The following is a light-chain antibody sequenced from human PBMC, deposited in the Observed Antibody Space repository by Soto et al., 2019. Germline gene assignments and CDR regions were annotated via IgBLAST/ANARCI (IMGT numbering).Light chain of an antibody. J-gene: IGKJ1*01. CDR2: DAS. CDR1: QSISSW. CDR3: QQYNSYPRT. Sequence: DIQMTQSPSTLSASVGDRVTITCRASQSISSWLAWYQQKPGKAPKLLIYDASSLESVVPSRFSGSGSGTGFTPNSRCLKPHVFACYDSQQYNSYPRTFGKGNKVEIK. V-gene: IGKV1-5*01.